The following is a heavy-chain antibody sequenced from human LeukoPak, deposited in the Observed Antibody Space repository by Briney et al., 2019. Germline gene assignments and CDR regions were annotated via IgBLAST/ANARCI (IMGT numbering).Heavy chain of an antibody. J-gene: IGHJ5*01. V-gene: IGHV3-74*01. Sequence: GGSLRLSCAASGFTFSNYWMHWVRQAPGEALMWVSRIKSDGSSTTYADSVKGPFPISRDNAKTTLYLQMTSLRAEDTAVYYCAKDLRGNWNYFDSWGQGTLVTVSS. CDR1: GFTFSNYW. CDR2: IKSDGSST. D-gene: IGHD1-7*01. CDR3: AKDLRGNWNYFDS.